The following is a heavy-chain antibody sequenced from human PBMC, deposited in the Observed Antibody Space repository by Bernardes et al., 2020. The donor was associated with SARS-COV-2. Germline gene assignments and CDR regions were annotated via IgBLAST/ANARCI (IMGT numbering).Heavy chain of an antibody. Sequence: GGSLRLSCAASGFTFDDYAMHWVRQAPGKGLEWVSGISWNSGSIGYVDSVKGRFTISRDNAKNSLYLQMNSLRAEDTAVYYCARDLQAWGTVTIGVFDYWGQGTLVTVSS. V-gene: IGHV3-9*01. CDR1: GFTFDDYA. D-gene: IGHD4-17*01. CDR2: ISWNSGSI. CDR3: ARDLQAWGTVTIGVFDY. J-gene: IGHJ4*02.